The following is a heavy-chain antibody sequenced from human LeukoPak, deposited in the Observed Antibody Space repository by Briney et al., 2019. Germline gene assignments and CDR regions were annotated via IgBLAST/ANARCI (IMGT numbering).Heavy chain of an antibody. J-gene: IGHJ5*02. CDR3: AGASRGAAAGTRLVYNWFDP. Sequence: SETLSLTCAVYGGSFSGYYWSWIRQPPGKGLEWIGEINHSGSTNYNPSLKSRVTMSVDTSKNQFSLKLSSVTAADTAVYYCAGASRGAAAGTRLVYNWFDPWGQGTLVTVSS. CDR1: GGSFSGYY. D-gene: IGHD6-13*01. CDR2: INHSGST. V-gene: IGHV4-34*01.